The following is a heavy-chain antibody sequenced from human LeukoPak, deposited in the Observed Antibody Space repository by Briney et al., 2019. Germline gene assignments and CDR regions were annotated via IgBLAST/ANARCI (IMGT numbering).Heavy chain of an antibody. CDR3: ARLALVGSSSE. V-gene: IGHV4-61*02. CDR1: GGSISSGSYY. J-gene: IGHJ4*02. CDR2: IYTSGST. Sequence: SETLSLTCTVSGGSISSGSYYWSWIRQPAGKGLEWIGRIYTSGSTNYNPSLKSRVTISVDTSKNQFSLKLSSVTAADTAVYYCARLALVGSSSEWGQGTLVTVSS. D-gene: IGHD6-6*01.